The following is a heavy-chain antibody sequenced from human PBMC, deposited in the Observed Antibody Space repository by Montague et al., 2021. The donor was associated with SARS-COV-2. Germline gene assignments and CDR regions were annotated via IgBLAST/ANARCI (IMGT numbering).Heavy chain of an antibody. J-gene: IGHJ6*03. CDR1: GGSFSANY. V-gene: IGHV4-34*01. D-gene: IGHD6-13*01. Sequence: SETLSLTCAVHGGSFSANYWSWIRQPPGKGLEWMGEINHSGRTNYNPSLKSRVTISLDTSKNQFSLKLSSVTAADTAVYYCARGVRQHGGRCYYYYVNVWGKGTTVTVSS. CDR3: ARGVRQHGGRCYYYYVNV. CDR2: INHSGRT.